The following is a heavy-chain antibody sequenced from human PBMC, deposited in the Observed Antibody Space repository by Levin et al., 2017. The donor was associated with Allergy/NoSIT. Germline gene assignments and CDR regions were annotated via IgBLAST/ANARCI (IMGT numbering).Heavy chain of an antibody. CDR1: GFTFSNAW. V-gene: IGHV3-15*01. J-gene: IGHJ4*02. Sequence: PGESLKISCAASGFTFSNAWMSWVRQAPGKGLEWVGRIKSKTDGGTTDYAAPVKGRFTISRDDSKNTLYLQMNSLKTEDTAVYYCTTDGHYCSSTSCYVNYWGQGTLVTVSS. CDR3: TTDGHYCSSTSCYVNY. CDR2: IKSKTDGGTT. D-gene: IGHD2-2*01.